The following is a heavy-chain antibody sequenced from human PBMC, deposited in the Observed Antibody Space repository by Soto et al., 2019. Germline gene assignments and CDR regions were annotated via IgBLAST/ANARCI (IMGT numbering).Heavy chain of an antibody. CDR3: ARDGWLQSYYFDY. D-gene: IGHD5-12*01. CDR2: ISYDGSNK. Sequence: GGSLRLSCAASGFTFSSYAMHWVRQAPGKGLEWVAVISYDGSNKYYADSVKGRFTISRDNSKNTLYLQMNSLRAEDTAVYYCARDGWLQSYYFDYWGQGTLVTV. CDR1: GFTFSSYA. V-gene: IGHV3-30-3*01. J-gene: IGHJ4*02.